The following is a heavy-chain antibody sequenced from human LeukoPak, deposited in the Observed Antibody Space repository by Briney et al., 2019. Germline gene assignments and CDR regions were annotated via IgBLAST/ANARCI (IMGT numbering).Heavy chain of an antibody. Sequence: PSETLSLTCAVYGGSFSGYYWSWIRQPPGKGLEWIGEINHSGSTNYNPSLKSRVTISVDTSKNQFSLKLSSVTAADTAVYYCARLGGGAAAGRYYYYYYMDVWGKGTTVTISS. CDR3: ARLGGGAAAGRYYYYYYMDV. CDR1: GGSFSGYY. J-gene: IGHJ6*03. V-gene: IGHV4-34*01. D-gene: IGHD6-13*01. CDR2: INHSGST.